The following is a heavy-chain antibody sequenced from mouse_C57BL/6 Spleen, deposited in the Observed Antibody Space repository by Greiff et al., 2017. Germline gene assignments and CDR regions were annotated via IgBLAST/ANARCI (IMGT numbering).Heavy chain of an antibody. J-gene: IGHJ4*01. CDR3: ARLGLPRYAMDY. V-gene: IGHV5-17*01. Sequence: DVKLVESGGGLVKPGGSLKLSCAASGFTFSDYGMHWVRQAPEKGLEWVAYISSGSSTIYYADKVKGRFTISRDNAKNTLFLQMTSLRSEDTAMYYCARLGLPRYAMDYWGQGTSVTVSS. CDR1: GFTFSDYG. CDR2: ISSGSSTI. D-gene: IGHD2-2*01.